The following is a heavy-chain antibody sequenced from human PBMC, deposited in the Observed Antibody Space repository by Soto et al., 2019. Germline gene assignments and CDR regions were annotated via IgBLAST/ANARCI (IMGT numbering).Heavy chain of an antibody. J-gene: IGHJ3*01. CDR1: GFTVSSNY. CDR2: IFTGGST. Sequence: GGSLRLSCAASGFTVSSNYMSWVRQAPGKGLEWVSVIFTGGSTYYADSVKGRFTISRHSSMNTVYLQMDSLRAEDTAVYYCARDRQSSACLDASHTRGDGPPVTV. CDR3: ARDRQSSACLDASHT. D-gene: IGHD6-19*01. V-gene: IGHV3-53*04.